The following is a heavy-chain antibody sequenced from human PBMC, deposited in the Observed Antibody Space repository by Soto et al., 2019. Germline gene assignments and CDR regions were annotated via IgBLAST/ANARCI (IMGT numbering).Heavy chain of an antibody. CDR3: GRPGGGGGY. J-gene: IGHJ4*02. CDR2: IYSGGYT. Sequence: EVQLVESGGGLIQPGGSLRLSCAVSGFTVSNNYMSWVRQAPGKGLEGVSVIYSGGYTAYGDSVKGRFTISRDNSKNTLYLQIKGLGAQDTAGYSWGRPGGGGGYWGQGTLVTVSS. V-gene: IGHV3-53*01. D-gene: IGHD3-10*01. CDR1: GFTVSNNY.